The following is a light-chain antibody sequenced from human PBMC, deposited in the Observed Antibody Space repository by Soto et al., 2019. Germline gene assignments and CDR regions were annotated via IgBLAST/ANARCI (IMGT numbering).Light chain of an antibody. V-gene: IGKV3-11*01. CDR1: QSVSSY. J-gene: IGKJ3*01. Sequence: EIVLTQSPATLSLSQGERATLSCRASQSVSSYLAWYQQKPGQAPRLLIYDASKRATGIPARFSGSGSGTDFTLTINNLEPEDFAVYYCQQRRLGVTFGPGTKVDIK. CDR2: DAS. CDR3: QQRRLGVT.